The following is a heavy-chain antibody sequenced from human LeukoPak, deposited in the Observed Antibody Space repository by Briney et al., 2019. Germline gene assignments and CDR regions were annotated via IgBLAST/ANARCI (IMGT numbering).Heavy chain of an antibody. CDR1: GYTFTSYA. V-gene: IGHV7-4-1*02. D-gene: IGHD3-3*01. Sequence: ASVKVSCKASGYTFTSYAMNWVRQAPGQGLEWMGWINTNTGNPTYAQGFTGRFVFSLDTSVSTAYLQISSLKAEDTAVYYCARSDYDFWSGYYLWDAFDIWGQGTMVTVSS. CDR2: INTNTGNP. CDR3: ARSDYDFWSGYYLWDAFDI. J-gene: IGHJ3*02.